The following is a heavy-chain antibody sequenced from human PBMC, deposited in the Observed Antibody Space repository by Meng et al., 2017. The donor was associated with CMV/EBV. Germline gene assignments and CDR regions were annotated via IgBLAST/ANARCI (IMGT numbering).Heavy chain of an antibody. V-gene: IGHV1-69*05. CDR2: IIPIFDTA. D-gene: IGHD3-22*01. Sequence: YAIRWVRQAPGQGLEWMGGIIPIFDTANYAQKFKGRVTITTDKYTSTAYMELSSLRSEDTAVYYCARGGGKYYYDSSGYYNGGWFDPWGQGTLVTVSS. CDR3: ARGGGKYYYDSSGYYNGGWFDP. J-gene: IGHJ5*02. CDR1: YA.